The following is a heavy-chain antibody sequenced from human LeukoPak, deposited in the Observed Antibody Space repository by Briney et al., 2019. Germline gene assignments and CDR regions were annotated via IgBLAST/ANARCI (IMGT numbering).Heavy chain of an antibody. CDR2: INHSGST. V-gene: IGHV4-34*01. Sequence: SETLSLTCAVYGGSFSGYYWSWIRQPPGNGLEWIGEINHSGSTNYNPSLKSRVTISVDTSKNQFSLKLSSVTAADTAVYYCARAGYSSSWYNAEYFQHWGQGTLVTVSS. CDR3: ARAGYSSSWYNAEYFQH. J-gene: IGHJ1*01. D-gene: IGHD6-13*01. CDR1: GGSFSGYY.